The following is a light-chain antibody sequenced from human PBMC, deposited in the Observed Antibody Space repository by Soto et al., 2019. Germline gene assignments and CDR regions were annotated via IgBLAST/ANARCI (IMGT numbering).Light chain of an antibody. CDR1: NIDVGSYNL. CDR2: EGS. Sequence: QSALAQPASVSGSPGQSITVSCTGTNIDVGSYNLISWYQQHPGKAPKLMIYEGSKRPSGVSNRFSGSKSGNTASLTISGLQAEDEADYYCSSYAGSSTFYVFGTGTKVTV. J-gene: IGLJ1*01. CDR3: SSYAGSSTFYV. V-gene: IGLV2-23*01.